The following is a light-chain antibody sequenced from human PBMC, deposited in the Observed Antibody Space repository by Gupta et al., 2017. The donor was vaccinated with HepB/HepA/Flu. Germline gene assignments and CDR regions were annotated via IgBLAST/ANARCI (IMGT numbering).Light chain of an antibody. J-gene: IGLJ2*01. Sequence: QSALTQPRPVSGSPGQSVTISCTGTSSDVGSYNYVSWYQQHPGKAPKLMISDVSKRPSGVPERFSGSKSGNTASLTISGLQAEDEADYYCCSYAGSYTYVIFGGGTQLTVL. CDR3: CSYAGSYTYVI. V-gene: IGLV2-11*01. CDR1: SSDVGSYNY. CDR2: DVS.